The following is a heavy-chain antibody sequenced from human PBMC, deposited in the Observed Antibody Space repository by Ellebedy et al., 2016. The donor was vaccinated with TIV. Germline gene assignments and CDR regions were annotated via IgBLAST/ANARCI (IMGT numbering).Heavy chain of an antibody. Sequence: PGGSLRLSCAASGFSFSNYWTAWVRQAPGKGLEWISYISATGTTKFYADSVKGRFTISRDNAKNSLFLQMNSLRVEDTALYYCARAGIAVARPLFDNWGQGTLVTVSS. V-gene: IGHV3-48*04. J-gene: IGHJ4*02. CDR1: GFSFSNYW. CDR3: ARAGIAVARPLFDN. D-gene: IGHD6-19*01. CDR2: ISATGTTK.